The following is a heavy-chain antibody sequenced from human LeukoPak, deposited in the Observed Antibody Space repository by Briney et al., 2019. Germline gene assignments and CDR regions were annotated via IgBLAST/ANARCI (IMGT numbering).Heavy chain of an antibody. D-gene: IGHD4/OR15-4a*01. CDR2: IYYSGST. CDR1: GGSITNNY. Sequence: KPSETLSLTCTVSGGSITNNYWNWHWIRQPQGRGLEWIGYIYYSGSTNYNPSLRSRVTIAVDKSNNQVSLKLNSVTAADTAMYYCARDKSGPTAHYDVFEIWGQGIMVTVSS. J-gene: IGHJ3*02. CDR3: ARDKSGPTAHYDVFEI. V-gene: IGHV4-59*01.